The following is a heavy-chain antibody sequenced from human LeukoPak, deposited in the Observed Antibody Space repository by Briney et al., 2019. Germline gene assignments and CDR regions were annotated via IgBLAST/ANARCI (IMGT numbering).Heavy chain of an antibody. CDR3: AKDATAVVGTVYMDV. Sequence: GGSLRLSCAASGFTFSSYYMNWVRQAPGKGLEWISHISNIGDIIHYADSVEGRSTISRDNAKNSLYLQMNSLRAEDTAVYYCAKDATAVVGTVYMDVWGKGTTVTISS. J-gene: IGHJ6*03. D-gene: IGHD6-13*01. V-gene: IGHV3-48*03. CDR1: GFTFSSYY. CDR2: ISNIGDII.